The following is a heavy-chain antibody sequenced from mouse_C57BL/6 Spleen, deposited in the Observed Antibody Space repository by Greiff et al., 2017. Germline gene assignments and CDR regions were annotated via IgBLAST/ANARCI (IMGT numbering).Heavy chain of an antibody. CDR2: IYPGSGNT. J-gene: IGHJ3*01. CDR1: GYSFTSYY. D-gene: IGHD1-1*01. CDR3: ARGYYGSAY. V-gene: IGHV1-66*01. Sequence: VKLMESGPELVKPGASVQISCKASGYSFTSYYIHWVKQRPGQGLEWIGWIYPGSGNTKYNEKFKGKATLTADTSSSTAYMQLSSLTSEDSAVYYCARGYYGSAYWGQGTLVTVSA.